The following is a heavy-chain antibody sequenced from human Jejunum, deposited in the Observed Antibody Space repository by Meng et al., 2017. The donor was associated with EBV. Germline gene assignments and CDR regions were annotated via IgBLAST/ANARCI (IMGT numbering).Heavy chain of an antibody. CDR2: INTNTGYP. CDR3: ARVRPGGGWFDP. Sequence: QVQLVQSGSELKKPWASVKVSCNASGYTFTSSGINWVRQAPGQGLEWMGWINTNTGYPTYAQDFTGRFVFSLDTSVSTAYLQITSLSTEDNAVYYCARVRPGGGWFDPWGQGTLVTVSS. V-gene: IGHV7-4-1*02. D-gene: IGHD2-8*02. CDR1: GYTFTSSG. J-gene: IGHJ5*02.